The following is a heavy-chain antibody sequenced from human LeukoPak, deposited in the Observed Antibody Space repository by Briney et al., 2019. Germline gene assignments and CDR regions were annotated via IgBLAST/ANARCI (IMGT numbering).Heavy chain of an antibody. CDR2: IFPGDSDT. J-gene: IGHJ4*02. CDR1: GHSFTNYW. D-gene: IGHD6-25*01. Sequence: GDSLKISCKGSGHSFTNYWIGWVRQMPGKGLEWMGIIFPGDSDTRYSPSFQGQVTISADKSISSVYLQWSSLEASDTAMYYCARTSGSGCYDPYDNWGQGTLVTVSS. CDR3: ARTSGSGCYDPYDN. V-gene: IGHV5-51*01.